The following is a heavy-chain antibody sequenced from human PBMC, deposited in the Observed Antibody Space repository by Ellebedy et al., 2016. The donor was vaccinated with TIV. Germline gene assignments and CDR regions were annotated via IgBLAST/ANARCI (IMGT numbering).Heavy chain of an antibody. J-gene: IGHJ3*02. Sequence: GESLKISCAASGFSISSHRMHWVRQDAGKGLVWVSHISSDGRATSYADSVKGRFIISRDNAENTLDLQMSSLRAEDTALYYCARHSGGHGFDIWGQGTMVTVSP. CDR2: ISSDGRAT. CDR1: GFSISSHR. V-gene: IGHV3-74*01. CDR3: ARHSGGHGFDI. D-gene: IGHD2-21*01.